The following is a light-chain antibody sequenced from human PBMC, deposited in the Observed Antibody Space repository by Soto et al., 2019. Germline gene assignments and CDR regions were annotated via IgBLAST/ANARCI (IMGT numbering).Light chain of an antibody. V-gene: IGKV3-15*01. CDR2: GAS. J-gene: IGKJ5*01. Sequence: EIVMTQSPATLSVSPGERATLSCRASQSVSSNLAWYQQKPGQAPRLLIYGASTRATGIPARFSGSGSGTEFPLTISSLQSGGFTVYYCQQYNNWPPITFGQGTRLEIK. CDR1: QSVSSN. CDR3: QQYNNWPPIT.